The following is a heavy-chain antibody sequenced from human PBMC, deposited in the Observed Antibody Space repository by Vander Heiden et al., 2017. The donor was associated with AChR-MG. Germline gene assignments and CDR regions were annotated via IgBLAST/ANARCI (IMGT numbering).Heavy chain of an antibody. CDR3: AREGPLAESGTSFDY. J-gene: IGHJ4*02. V-gene: IGHV3-30-3*01. D-gene: IGHD6-13*01. CDR2: ISYDGGNK. Sequence: QVQLVESGGGLVQPGRSLRLSCAAARFTFSNYAMHWVRQAPGKGLEWVAFISYDGGNKCYADSVKGRFTISRDNSKNTLYLQMNSLRIEDTAIYYCAREGPLAESGTSFDYWGQGTLVTVSS. CDR1: RFTFSNYA.